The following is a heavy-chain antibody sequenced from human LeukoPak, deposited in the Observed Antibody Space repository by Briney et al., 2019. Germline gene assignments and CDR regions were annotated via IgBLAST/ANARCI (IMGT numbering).Heavy chain of an antibody. V-gene: IGHV1-69-2*01. CDR1: GYTFTDYY. Sequence: ASVKVSCKVSGYTFTDYYMHWVQQAPGKGLEWMGLVGPEDGETIYAEKFQGRVTITADTSTDTAYMELSSLRSEDTAVYYCATSPQYSSSWYRAFDIWGQGTMVTVSS. CDR2: VGPEDGET. CDR3: ATSPQYSSSWYRAFDI. J-gene: IGHJ3*02. D-gene: IGHD6-13*01.